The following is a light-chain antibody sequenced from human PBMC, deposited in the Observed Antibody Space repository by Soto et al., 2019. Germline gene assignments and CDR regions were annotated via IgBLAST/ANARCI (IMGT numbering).Light chain of an antibody. J-gene: IGKJ1*01. Sequence: EIVLTQSPATLSLSPGGRATLSCSASQSVNLSLAWYQQRPGQAPRLLLYDASKRASGIPDRSSGSGSGTDFSHSSSSLEPENFAVYYYQQRTYYPSWKFGKGTKVEIK. CDR3: QQRTYYPSWK. V-gene: IGKV3-11*01. CDR2: DAS. CDR1: QSVNLS.